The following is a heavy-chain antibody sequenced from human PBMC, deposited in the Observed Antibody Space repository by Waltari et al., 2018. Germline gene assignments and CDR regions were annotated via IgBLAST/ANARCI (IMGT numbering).Heavy chain of an antibody. V-gene: IGHV4-34*01. Sequence: QVQLQQWGAGLLKPSETLSLTCAVYGGSFSGYYWSWLRQPPGKGLEWIGEINHSGSTNYNPSLKSRVTISVDTSKNQFSLKLSSVTAADTAVYYCAREGSSSWYSPNWFDPWGQGTLVTVSS. D-gene: IGHD6-13*01. CDR1: GGSFSGYY. CDR2: INHSGST. CDR3: AREGSSSWYSPNWFDP. J-gene: IGHJ5*02.